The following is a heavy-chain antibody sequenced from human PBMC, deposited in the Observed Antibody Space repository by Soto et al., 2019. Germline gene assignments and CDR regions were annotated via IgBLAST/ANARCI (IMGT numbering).Heavy chain of an antibody. CDR2: ISGSGIST. J-gene: IGHJ4*02. CDR1: GLTFSSYA. D-gene: IGHD6-19*01. CDR3: AKEYEYSSGWERIDY. V-gene: IGHV3-23*01. Sequence: GGSLRLSCAASGLTFSSYAMSWVRQAPGKGLEWVSAISGSGISTYYADSVKGRFTISRDNSKNTLYLQMNSLRAEDTAVYYCAKEYEYSSGWERIDYWGQGTLVTVSS.